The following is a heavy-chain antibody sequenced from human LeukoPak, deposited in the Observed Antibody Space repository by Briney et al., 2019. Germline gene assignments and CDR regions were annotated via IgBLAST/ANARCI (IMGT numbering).Heavy chain of an antibody. D-gene: IGHD3-22*01. J-gene: IGHJ4*02. V-gene: IGHV3-30*18. Sequence: GGSLRLSCAASGFTLSSYGMHWVRQAPGKGLEWVAVISYDGTIKYYADSVKGRFTISRDNSKNTLYLQMNSLRAEDTAVYYCAKVINSGYYSPFDYWGQGTLVTVSS. CDR2: ISYDGTIK. CDR3: AKVINSGYYSPFDY. CDR1: GFTLSSYG.